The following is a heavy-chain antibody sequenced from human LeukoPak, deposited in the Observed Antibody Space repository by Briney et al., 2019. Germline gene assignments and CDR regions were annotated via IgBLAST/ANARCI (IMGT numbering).Heavy chain of an antibody. Sequence: SQTLSLTCAISGDSVSGKNGAWNWIRQSPSRGLEWLGRTYYRSKWYNDYAEFIQGRITINPDTSKNQFSLQLNSVTPEDTAVYFCARDMGTTGWYTFDYWGQGTLVTVSS. V-gene: IGHV6-1*01. CDR2: TYYRSKWYN. CDR1: GDSVSGKNGA. J-gene: IGHJ4*02. CDR3: ARDMGTTGWYTFDY. D-gene: IGHD6-19*01.